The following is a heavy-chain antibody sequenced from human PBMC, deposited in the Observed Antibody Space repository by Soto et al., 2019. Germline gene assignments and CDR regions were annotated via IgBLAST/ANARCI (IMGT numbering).Heavy chain of an antibody. CDR2: IWYDGSNE. J-gene: IGHJ4*02. CDR3: ARDRGSYHSDH. CDR1: GFTFNSYG. V-gene: IGHV3-33*01. D-gene: IGHD1-26*01. Sequence: QVQLVESGGGVVQPGRSLRLSCAASGFTFNSYGMQWVRQAPGKGLEWVAVIWYDGSNEYYADSVKGRLTITRDNSNNTLFLHMNTLRAEDTDVYYCARDRGSYHSDHWGQGNLVNVSS.